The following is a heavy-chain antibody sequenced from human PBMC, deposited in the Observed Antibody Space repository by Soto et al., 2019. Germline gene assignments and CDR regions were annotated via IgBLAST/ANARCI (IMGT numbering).Heavy chain of an antibody. CDR2: ISFDGSNE. J-gene: IGHJ4*02. V-gene: IGHV3-30*03. CDR1: GSTFISYG. CDR3: AGSMTYFDY. Sequence: PWGSLRLSCAASGSTFISYGIQLVRQSPGKGLEWVAVISFDGSNEYYADSVKGRFTISRDNSKDTLYLQMNSLRAEDTAVYYCAGSMTYFDYWGQGTLVTVSS. D-gene: IGHD2-21*02.